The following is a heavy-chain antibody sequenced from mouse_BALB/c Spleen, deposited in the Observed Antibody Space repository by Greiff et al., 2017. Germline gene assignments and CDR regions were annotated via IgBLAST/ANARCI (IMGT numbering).Heavy chain of an antibody. Sequence: VQLQQSGPELVKPGASVKISCKASGYSFTGYYMHWVKQSHVKSLEWIGRINPYNGATSYNQNFKDKASLTVDKSSSTAYMELHSLTSEDSAVYYCSRGGGYDGAWFAYWGQGTLVTVSA. CDR3: SRGGGYDGAWFAY. J-gene: IGHJ3*01. CDR2: INPYNGAT. CDR1: GYSFTGYY. V-gene: IGHV1-31*01. D-gene: IGHD2-2*01.